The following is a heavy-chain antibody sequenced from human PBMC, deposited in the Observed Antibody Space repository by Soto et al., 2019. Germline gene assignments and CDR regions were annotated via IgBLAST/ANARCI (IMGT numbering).Heavy chain of an antibody. CDR1: GGSISSGGYY. CDR2: TYYSGST. CDR3: ARGSSSGSSPSGMDV. J-gene: IGHJ6*02. D-gene: IGHD3-10*01. Sequence: SETLSLTCTVSGGSISSGGYYWSWIRQHPGKGLEWIGYTYYSGSTYYNPSLKSRVTISVDTSKNQFSLKLSSVTAADTAVYYCARGSSSGSSPSGMDVWGQGTTVTVS. V-gene: IGHV4-31*03.